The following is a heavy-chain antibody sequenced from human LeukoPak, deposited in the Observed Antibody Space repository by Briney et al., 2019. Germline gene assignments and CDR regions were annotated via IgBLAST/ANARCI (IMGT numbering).Heavy chain of an antibody. CDR1: GFIFSSYW. D-gene: IGHD2-15*01. CDR2: IKQDGSEK. CDR3: GRGSRISDY. J-gene: IGHJ4*02. Sequence: GGSLRLSCEVSGFIFSSYWMSWVRQAPGKGPEWVAHIKQDGSEKDYVDSVKGRFTISRDNGKNSLYLQMNSLRAEDTAVCYCGRGSRISDYWGQGTQVTVSS. V-gene: IGHV3-7*01.